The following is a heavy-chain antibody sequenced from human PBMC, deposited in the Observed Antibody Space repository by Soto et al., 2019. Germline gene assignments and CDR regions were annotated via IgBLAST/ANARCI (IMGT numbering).Heavy chain of an antibody. CDR2: ISGSGGST. J-gene: IGHJ4*02. Sequence: GGSLRLSCAASGFTFSSYAMSWVRQAPGKGLEWVSAISGSGGSTYYADSVKGRFTISRDNSKNTLYLQINNLNAEDTAVYYCAKERDSKTSCIDYWGQGALVTVSS. CDR1: GFTFSSYA. V-gene: IGHV3-23*01. CDR3: AKERDSKTSCIDY. D-gene: IGHD2-2*01.